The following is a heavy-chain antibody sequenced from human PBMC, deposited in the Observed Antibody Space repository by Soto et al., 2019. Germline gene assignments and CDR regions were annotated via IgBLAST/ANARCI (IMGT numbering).Heavy chain of an antibody. D-gene: IGHD2-21*02. Sequence: SETLSLTCTVSGGSISSYYWSWIRQPPGKGLEWIGYIYYSGSTNYNPSLKSRVTISVDTSKNQFSLKLSSVTAADTAVYYCAGSVVVTSSGYYYYGMDVWGQGTTVTVSS. CDR2: IYYSGST. V-gene: IGHV4-59*01. J-gene: IGHJ6*02. CDR3: AGSVVVTSSGYYYYGMDV. CDR1: GGSISSYY.